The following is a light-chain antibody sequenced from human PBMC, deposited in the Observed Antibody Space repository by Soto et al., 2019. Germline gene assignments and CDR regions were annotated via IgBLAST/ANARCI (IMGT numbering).Light chain of an antibody. CDR2: DVS. J-gene: IGLJ2*01. V-gene: IGLV2-14*01. Sequence: QSALTQPASVSGSPGQSITIYCTGTSSDVGGYNYVSWYQQHPGKAPKLMIYDVSNRPSGVSNRFSGSKSGNTASLTISGLQAEDEADYYCSSYTSSSPHVVFGGGTKVTVL. CDR1: SSDVGGYNY. CDR3: SSYTSSSPHVV.